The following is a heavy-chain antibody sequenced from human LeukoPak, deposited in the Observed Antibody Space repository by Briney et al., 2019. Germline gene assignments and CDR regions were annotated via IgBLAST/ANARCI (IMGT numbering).Heavy chain of an antibody. CDR2: INPSGGST. CDR1: VYTFTSYY. V-gene: IGHV1-46*01. J-gene: IGHJ4*02. Sequence: ASVKVSCKASVYTFTSYYMHWVRHAPGQGLEWMGIINPSGGSTSYAQKFQGRVTMTRDTSTSTVYMELSSLRSEDTAVYYCARAQFDYDSSGYYRYYFDYWGQGTLVTVSS. CDR3: ARAQFDYDSSGYYRYYFDY. D-gene: IGHD3-22*01.